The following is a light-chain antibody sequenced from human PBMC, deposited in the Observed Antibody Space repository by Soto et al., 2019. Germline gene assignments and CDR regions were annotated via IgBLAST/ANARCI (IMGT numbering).Light chain of an antibody. CDR2: SAS. CDR1: QSLSNY. CDR3: QQSYNSHPT. V-gene: IGKV1-39*01. Sequence: DIQSTQSPSSLSASVGARDTITCRASQSLSNYLHWSQQKLGKGPNVLIYSASSIQSGVPSRFNGSGSGTDFTLTISNLQPEDSATYYCQQSYNSHPTFGGGTKVDIK. J-gene: IGKJ4*02.